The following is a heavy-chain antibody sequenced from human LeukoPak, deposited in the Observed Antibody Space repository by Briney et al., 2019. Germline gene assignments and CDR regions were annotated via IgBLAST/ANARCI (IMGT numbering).Heavy chain of an antibody. J-gene: IGHJ4*02. V-gene: IGHV3-64*01. CDR3: TRDRGAMNDFDY. Sequence: GGSLRLSCAASGFTFSSYAMSWVRQAPGKGLEYVSAISSNGDSTYYANFVKGRFIISRDNSKNTLYLQMGSLRPEDTGVYYCTRDRGAMNDFDYWGQGTLVTVSS. CDR1: GFTFSSYA. CDR2: ISSNGDST. D-gene: IGHD2-2*01.